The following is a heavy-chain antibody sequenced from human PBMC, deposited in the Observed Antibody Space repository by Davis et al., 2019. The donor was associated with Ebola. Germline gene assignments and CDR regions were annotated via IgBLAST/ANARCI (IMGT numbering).Heavy chain of an antibody. CDR1: GFSVSDKY. CDR2: FYTDERT. CDR3: ARHVDGDFWYFDL. J-gene: IGHJ2*01. D-gene: IGHD4-17*01. Sequence: GESLKISCAASGFSVSDKYMSWVRQAPGKGPEWVSVFYTDERTYYADSVKGRFTVSRDNSENKLYLQMSTLRAEDTAVYYCARHVDGDFWYFDLWGRGTRVTVSS. V-gene: IGHV3-53*01.